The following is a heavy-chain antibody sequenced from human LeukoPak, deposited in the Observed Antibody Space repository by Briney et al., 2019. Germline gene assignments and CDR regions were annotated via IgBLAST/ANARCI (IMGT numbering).Heavy chain of an antibody. V-gene: IGHV4-4*02. CDR1: IGSISSSKW. Sequence: SETLSLTCSVSIGSISSSKWWSWVRQSPVKGLERIGEIYLYGTTNYNPSFTSRVTMSVDRSRNQFSLKLTSVTAADTAVYYCARQKWEQQGRDYYFNGLDVWGPGTTVIVSS. J-gene: IGHJ6*02. D-gene: IGHD1/OR15-1a*01. CDR2: IYLYGTT. CDR3: ARQKWEQQGRDYYFNGLDV.